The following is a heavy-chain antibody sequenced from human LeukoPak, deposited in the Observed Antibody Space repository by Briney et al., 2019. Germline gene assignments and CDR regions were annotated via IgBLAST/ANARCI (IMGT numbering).Heavy chain of an antibody. J-gene: IGHJ4*02. CDR3: AKMGLLWLETYYFDY. Sequence: PGRSLRLSCAASGFTFSSYGMHWVRQAPGKGLEWVAVIWYDGSNKYYADSVKGRFTISRDNSKNTLYLQMNSLRAEDTAVYYCAKMGLLWLETYYFDYWGQGTLVTVSS. D-gene: IGHD3-10*01. CDR1: GFTFSSYG. CDR2: IWYDGSNK. V-gene: IGHV3-33*06.